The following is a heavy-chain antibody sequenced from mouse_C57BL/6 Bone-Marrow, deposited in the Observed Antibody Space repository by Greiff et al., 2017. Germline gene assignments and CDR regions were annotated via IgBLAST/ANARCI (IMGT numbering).Heavy chain of an antibody. CDR1: GYTFTSYW. V-gene: IGHV1-59*01. D-gene: IGHD3-3*01. CDR2: IDPSDSYT. Sequence: QVQLQQPGAELVRPGTSVKLSCKASGYTFTSYWMHWVKQRPGQGLEWIGVIDPSDSYTNYHQKFKGKATLTVDTSSSTAYMQLSSLTSEDSAVYYCARRVGQDYWYFDVWGTGTTVTVSS. CDR3: ARRVGQDYWYFDV. J-gene: IGHJ1*03.